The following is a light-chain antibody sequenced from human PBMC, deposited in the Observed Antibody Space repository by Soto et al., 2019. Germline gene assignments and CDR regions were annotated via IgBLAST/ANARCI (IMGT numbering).Light chain of an antibody. CDR1: NRDIGAYNL. CDR3: SSYITTSTLL. V-gene: IGLV2-14*01. Sequence: QSALTQPASVSGSLGQSITISCTGSNRDIGAYNLVSWYQQYPDTAPKLIIYEVRNRPSGVSYRFTGSRSGNTASLTISALQADDESTFYCSSYITTSTLLFGGGTQLTVL. J-gene: IGLJ3*02. CDR2: EVR.